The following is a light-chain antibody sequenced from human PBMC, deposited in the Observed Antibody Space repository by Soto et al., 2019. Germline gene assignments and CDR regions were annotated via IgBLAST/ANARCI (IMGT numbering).Light chain of an antibody. J-gene: IGKJ1*01. CDR3: QQYYSAPPT. CDR1: QNVLYSSNSKNY. V-gene: IGKV4-1*01. Sequence: DIVMTQSPDSLAVSLGERATINCKSSQNVLYSSNSKNYLAWYQHIPGQPPKLLIYWASTRASGVPDRFSGRGSGKDFTLTISTLQAEDVAVYYCQQYYSAPPTFGQGTKVEIK. CDR2: WAS.